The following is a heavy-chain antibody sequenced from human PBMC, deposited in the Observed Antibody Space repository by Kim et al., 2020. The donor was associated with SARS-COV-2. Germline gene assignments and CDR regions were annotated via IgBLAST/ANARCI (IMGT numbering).Heavy chain of an antibody. CDR3: ARRRYYDSSGYYTNYYYYDGMDG. J-gene: IGHJ6*02. CDR1: GYSFTSYW. Sequence: GESLKISCKGSGYSFTSYWIGWVRQMPGKGLEWMGIIYPGDSDTRYSPSFQGQVTISADKSISTAYLQWSSLKASETAMYYCARRRYYDSSGYYTNYYYYDGMDGWGQRTTVTVSS. CDR2: IYPGDSDT. D-gene: IGHD3-22*01. V-gene: IGHV5-51*01.